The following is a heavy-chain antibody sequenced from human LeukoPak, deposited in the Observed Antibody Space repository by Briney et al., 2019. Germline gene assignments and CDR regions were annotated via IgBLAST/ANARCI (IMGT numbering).Heavy chain of an antibody. D-gene: IGHD2-2*01. CDR2: IYYSGST. CDR1: GGSISSYY. J-gene: IGHJ5*02. CDR3: ARQRYCSSTSCSEEYNWFDP. Sequence: SETLSLTCTVSGGSISSYYWSWIRQPPGKGLEWIGYIYYSGSTNYYPSLKSRVTISVDTSKNQFSLKLSSVTAADTAVYYCARQRYCSSTSCSEEYNWFDPWGQGTLVTVSS. V-gene: IGHV4-59*01.